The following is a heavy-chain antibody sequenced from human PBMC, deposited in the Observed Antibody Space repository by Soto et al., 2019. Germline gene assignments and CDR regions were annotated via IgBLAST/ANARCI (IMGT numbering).Heavy chain of an antibody. CDR3: ARDPGFRSDY. D-gene: IGHD3-9*01. CDR1: GYTFTSYG. J-gene: IGHJ4*02. Sequence: QVQLVQSGAEVKKPGASVKVSCKASGYTFTSYGISWVRQAPGQGLEWMGWISAYNGNTNSAKKLQGSVTMTTDTTTNPAYMELRSRRSDDTAVYYCARDPGFRSDYWGQGTLVTVSS. CDR2: ISAYNGNT. V-gene: IGHV1-18*01.